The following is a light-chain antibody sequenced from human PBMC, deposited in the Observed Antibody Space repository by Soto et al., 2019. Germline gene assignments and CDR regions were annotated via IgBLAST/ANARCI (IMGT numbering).Light chain of an antibody. CDR1: QGISCW. J-gene: IGKJ5*01. CDR3: QQANIFPT. CDR2: AAS. Sequence: DIQMTQSPSSVSASVGDRVTITCRTSQGISCWLAWYQQKPGKAPKLLIYAASSLQSGVPSRFSGCGSETDFTLTIISLQPEDFATYYCQQANIFPTFGQGTRLEIK. V-gene: IGKV1-12*01.